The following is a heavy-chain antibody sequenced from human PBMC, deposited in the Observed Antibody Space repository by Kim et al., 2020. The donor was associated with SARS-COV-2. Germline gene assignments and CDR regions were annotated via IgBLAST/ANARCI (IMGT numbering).Heavy chain of an antibody. CDR1: GFTFSSYS. V-gene: IGHV3-21*01. CDR3: ARDLTPRGYSGYDLYYYYYGMDV. D-gene: IGHD5-12*01. CDR2: ISSSSSYI. Sequence: GGSLRLSCAASGFTFSSYSMNWVRQAPGKGLEWVSSISSSSSYIYYADSVKGRFTISRDNAKNSLYLQMNSLRAEDTAVYYCARDLTPRGYSGYDLYYYYYGMDVWGQGTTVTVSS. J-gene: IGHJ6*02.